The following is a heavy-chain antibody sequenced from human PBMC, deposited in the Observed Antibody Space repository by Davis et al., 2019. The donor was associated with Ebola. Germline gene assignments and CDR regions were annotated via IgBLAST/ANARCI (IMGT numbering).Heavy chain of an antibody. D-gene: IGHD1-26*01. Sequence: ASVKVSCKASGYTFTSYDINWVRQATGQGLEWMGWMNPNSGNTGYAQKFQGRVTMTRNTSISTAYMELSSLRSEDTAVYYCARDYSGSYFGWFDPWGQGTLVTVAS. CDR2: MNPNSGNT. V-gene: IGHV1-8*01. CDR3: ARDYSGSYFGWFDP. J-gene: IGHJ5*02. CDR1: GYTFTSYD.